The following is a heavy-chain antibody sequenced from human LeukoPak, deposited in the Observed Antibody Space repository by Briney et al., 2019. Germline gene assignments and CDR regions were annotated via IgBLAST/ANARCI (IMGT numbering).Heavy chain of an antibody. Sequence: SETLSLTCAVYGGSFSGYYWSGIRQPPGKGLEWIGEINHSGSTNYNPSLKSRVTISVDTSKNQFSLKLSSVTAADTAVYYCARGPGAIGYWGQGTLVTVSS. V-gene: IGHV4-34*01. CDR2: INHSGST. D-gene: IGHD1-26*01. CDR3: ARGPGAIGY. CDR1: GGSFSGYY. J-gene: IGHJ4*02.